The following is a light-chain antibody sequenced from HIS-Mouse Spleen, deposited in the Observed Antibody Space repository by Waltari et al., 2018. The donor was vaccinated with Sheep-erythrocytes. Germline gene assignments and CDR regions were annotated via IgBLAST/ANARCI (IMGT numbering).Light chain of an antibody. CDR1: NIGSKS. Sequence: SYVLTQPPSVSVAPGQTARITCGGNNIGSKSVHWYQQKPGHAPVLVVYDGSDRPSGIPERFSGSNSGNTATLTISRVEAGDEADYYCQVWDSSSDPVVFGGGTKLTVL. CDR3: QVWDSSSDPVV. J-gene: IGLJ2*01. CDR2: DGS. V-gene: IGLV3-21*02.